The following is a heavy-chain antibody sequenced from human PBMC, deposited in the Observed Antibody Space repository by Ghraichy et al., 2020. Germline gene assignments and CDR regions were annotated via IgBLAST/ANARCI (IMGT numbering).Heavy chain of an antibody. D-gene: IGHD1-26*01. Sequence: SCAASGFTFDDYAMHWVRQAPGKGLEWVSGISWNSGSIGYADSVKGRFTISRDNAKNSLYLQMNSLRAEDTALYYCAKDRGSGSYYLTEYFQHWGQGTLVTVSS. V-gene: IGHV3-9*01. CDR3: AKDRGSGSYYLTEYFQH. J-gene: IGHJ1*01. CDR1: GFTFDDYA. CDR2: ISWNSGSI.